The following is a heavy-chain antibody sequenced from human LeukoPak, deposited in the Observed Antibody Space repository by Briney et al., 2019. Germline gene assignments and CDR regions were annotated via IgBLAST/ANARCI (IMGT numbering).Heavy chain of an antibody. V-gene: IGHV4-39*01. J-gene: IGHJ5*02. CDR3: ARHVSDCSAGSCYSYFDP. CDR1: GDSISRSSSS. Sequence: SSETLSLTCTVSGDSISRSSSSWGWLRQPPGKGLEWIGSFQYGGATYYNPSLKSRVTKSVDTSKNQFSLKLNSVTAADTAVYYCARHVSDCSAGSCYSYFDPWGQGTLVTVSS. CDR2: FQYGGAT. D-gene: IGHD2-15*01.